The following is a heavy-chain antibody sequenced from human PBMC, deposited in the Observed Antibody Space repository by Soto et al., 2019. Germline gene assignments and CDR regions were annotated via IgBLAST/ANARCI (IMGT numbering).Heavy chain of an antibody. CDR2: INHSGST. CDR3: VGLWNDSDY. J-gene: IGHJ4*02. Sequence: YCSRIRQPPGKGLEWIGEINHSGSTNYNPSLKSRVTISVDTSKNQFSLKLSSVTAADTAVYYCVGLWNDSDYWGPGTLVTVS. D-gene: IGHD1-1*01. CDR1: Y. V-gene: IGHV4-34*01.